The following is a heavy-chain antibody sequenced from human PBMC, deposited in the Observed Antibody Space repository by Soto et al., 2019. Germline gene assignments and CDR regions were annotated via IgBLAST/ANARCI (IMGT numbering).Heavy chain of an antibody. D-gene: IGHD3-3*01. Sequence: GSGPTLVNPTQTLTLTCTFSGFSLSTSGMCVSWIRQPPGKALEWLALIDWDDDKYYSTSLKTRLTISKDTSKNQVVLTMTNMDPVVTSTYYCARTSAGPHRFYYFDYWGQGTLVTVSS. CDR3: ARTSAGPHRFYYFDY. CDR1: GFSLSTSGMC. J-gene: IGHJ4*02. V-gene: IGHV2-70*01. CDR2: IDWDDDK.